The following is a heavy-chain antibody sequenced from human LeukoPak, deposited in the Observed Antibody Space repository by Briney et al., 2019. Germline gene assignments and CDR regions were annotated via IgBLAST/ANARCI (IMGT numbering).Heavy chain of an antibody. CDR2: IYPSGRT. D-gene: IGHD1-26*01. Sequence: SETLSLTCTVSGGSITSYYWSWIRQPPGKGLEWIGYIYPSGRTSYNPSLKSRVTISVDTSKNQFSLKLSSVTAADTAVYYCARGRGSYYQPFDYWGQGTLVTVSS. J-gene: IGHJ4*02. V-gene: IGHV4-4*09. CDR1: GGSITSYY. CDR3: ARGRGSYYQPFDY.